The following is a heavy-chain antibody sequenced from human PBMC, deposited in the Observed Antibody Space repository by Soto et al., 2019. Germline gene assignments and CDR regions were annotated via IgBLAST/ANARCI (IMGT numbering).Heavy chain of an antibody. D-gene: IGHD3-3*01. V-gene: IGHV3-23*01. CDR3: ANWSYLDY. J-gene: IGHJ4*02. CDR2: ISGSAGKT. Sequence: LRLSCKTSGXSLASFALTWDRQATGKWLEWVATISGSAGKTYYADYVKGRFSISRDTSRNTLYIQMNSQRADDTASYYCANWSYLDYWGQGTRVTVSS. CDR1: GXSLASFA.